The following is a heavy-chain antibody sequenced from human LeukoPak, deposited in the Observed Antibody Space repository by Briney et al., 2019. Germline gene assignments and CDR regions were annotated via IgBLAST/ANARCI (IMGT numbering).Heavy chain of an antibody. Sequence: PGGSLRLSCAASGFTFSSYEMNWVRQAPGKGLEWVSYISSGGSTTYYADSVKGRFTISRDNAENTVYLQMNSLRAEDTAVYYCARPVISCSSHSCFAYAFDSWVQGTMVTVSS. V-gene: IGHV3-48*03. CDR1: GFTFSSYE. CDR3: ARPVISCSSHSCFAYAFDS. J-gene: IGHJ3*02. D-gene: IGHD2-2*01. CDR2: ISSGGSTT.